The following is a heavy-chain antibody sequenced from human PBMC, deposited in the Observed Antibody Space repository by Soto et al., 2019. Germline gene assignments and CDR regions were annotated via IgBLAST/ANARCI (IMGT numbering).Heavy chain of an antibody. V-gene: IGHV3-30-3*01. D-gene: IGHD3-22*01. Sequence: QVQLVESGGGVVQPGRSLRLSCAASGFTFETYPMHGVRRAPGNGLAWVAVIGSDGTATSYASSVQGRFTISRDNSKNTLFLQTNSLRPEDTAVYHCAREDASSGSAGTFHHWGQGTQVTVSS. CDR1: GFTFETYP. J-gene: IGHJ1*01. CDR2: IGSDGTAT. CDR3: AREDASSGSAGTFHH.